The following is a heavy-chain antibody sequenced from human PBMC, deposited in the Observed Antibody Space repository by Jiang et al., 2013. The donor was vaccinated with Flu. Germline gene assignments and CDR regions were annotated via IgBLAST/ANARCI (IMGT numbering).Heavy chain of an antibody. D-gene: IGHD3-22*01. Sequence: LLKPSETLSLTCTVSGGSISSSSYYWGWIRQPPGKGLEWIGSIYYSGEAPTTTRPLKSRVTISVDTSKNQFSLKLSSVTAADTAVYYCASHLRDSSGYYYRLGDYWGQGTLVTVSS. CDR1: GGSISSSSYY. V-gene: IGHV4-39*01. J-gene: IGHJ4*02. CDR2: IYYSGEAP. CDR3: ASHLRDSSGYYYRLGDY.